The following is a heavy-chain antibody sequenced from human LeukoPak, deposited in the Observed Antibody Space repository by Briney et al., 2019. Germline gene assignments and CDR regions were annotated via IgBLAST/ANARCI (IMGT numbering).Heavy chain of an antibody. J-gene: IGHJ6*02. CDR1: GGSVSSISVA. CDR2: TYYRSKWYY. CDR3: SLARSEYHYGMDV. Sequence: PSQTLSLTCAISGGSVSSISVAWNWIRPSPSRGLEWLGRTYYRSKWYYEYAVSVKSRINISPDTSRDQFSLQLTSVTPEDTAVYYCSLARSEYHYGMDVWGQGTTVTVSS. V-gene: IGHV6-1*01.